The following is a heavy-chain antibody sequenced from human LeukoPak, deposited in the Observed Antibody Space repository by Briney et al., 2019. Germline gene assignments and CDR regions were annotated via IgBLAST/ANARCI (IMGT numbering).Heavy chain of an antibody. CDR3: AKGAPGGWLQQEAYYFDY. CDR2: ITGSGGST. CDR1: GFTFSNYA. J-gene: IGHJ4*02. V-gene: IGHV3-23*01. D-gene: IGHD5-24*01. Sequence: PGGSLRLSCAASGFTFSNYAMTWVRQAPGKGLQWVSAITGSGGSTYYADSVKGRFTISRDNAKNSLYLQMNSLRAEDTALYYCAKGAPGGWLQQEAYYFDYWGQGTLVTVSS.